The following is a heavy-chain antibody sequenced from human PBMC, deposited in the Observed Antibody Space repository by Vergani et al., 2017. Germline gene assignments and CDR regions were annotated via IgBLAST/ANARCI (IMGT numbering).Heavy chain of an antibody. V-gene: IGHV4-39*01. CDR3: ARQNPTLWSFDY. CDR2: IYYSGST. D-gene: IGHD5-18*01. Sequence: QLQLQESGPGLVKPSETLSLTCTVSGGSISSSSYYWGWIRQPPGKGLEWIGSIYYSGSTYYNPSLKSRVTISVDTSKSQFSLKLSSVTAADTAVYYCARQNPTLWSFDYWGQGTLVTVSS. CDR1: GGSISSSSYY. J-gene: IGHJ4*02.